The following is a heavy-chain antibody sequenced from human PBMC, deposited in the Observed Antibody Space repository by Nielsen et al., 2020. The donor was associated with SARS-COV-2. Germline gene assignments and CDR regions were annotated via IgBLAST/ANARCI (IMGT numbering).Heavy chain of an antibody. Sequence: WVRQAPGQGLEWMGRINPNSGGTNYAQKFQGRVTMTRDTSISTAYMELSRLRSGDTAVYYCARGGLGLERRTFDYWGQGTLVTVSS. V-gene: IGHV1-2*06. J-gene: IGHJ4*02. CDR2: INPNSGGT. CDR3: ARGGLGLERRTFDY. D-gene: IGHD1-1*01.